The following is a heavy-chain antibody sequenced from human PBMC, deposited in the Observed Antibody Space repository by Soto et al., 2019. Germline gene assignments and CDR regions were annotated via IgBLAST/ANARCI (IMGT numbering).Heavy chain of an antibody. J-gene: IGHJ4*02. D-gene: IGHD6-13*01. Sequence: QVQLQQWGAGLLKPSETLALTCAVYGGSFSGYYWSWIRQPPGKGLEWIGEINHSGSTNYNPSLKSRVTISVDTSKNQFSLKLSSVTAADTAVHYCATADLPRSSSWYRDYWGQGTLVTVSS. CDR2: INHSGST. CDR3: ATADLPRSSSWYRDY. CDR1: GGSFSGYY. V-gene: IGHV4-34*01.